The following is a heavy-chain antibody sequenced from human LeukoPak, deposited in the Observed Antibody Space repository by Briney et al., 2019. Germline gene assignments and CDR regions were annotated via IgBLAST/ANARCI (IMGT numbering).Heavy chain of an antibody. D-gene: IGHD3-10*01. Sequence: ASVKASCKASGYTFTSYGISWVRQAPGQGLEWMGWISAYNGNTNYAQKLQGRVTMTTDTSTSTAYMELRSLRSDDTAVYYCARVGRWYYYGSGSPYYYMDVWGKGTTVTVSS. CDR1: GYTFTSYG. CDR2: ISAYNGNT. J-gene: IGHJ6*03. V-gene: IGHV1-18*01. CDR3: ARVGRWYYYGSGSPYYYMDV.